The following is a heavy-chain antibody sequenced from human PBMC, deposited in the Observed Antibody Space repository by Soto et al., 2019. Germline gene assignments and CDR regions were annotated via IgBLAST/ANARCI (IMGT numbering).Heavy chain of an antibody. D-gene: IGHD3-16*01. CDR3: AREITAYWYFDL. CDR2: MNPNSGNT. CDR1: GYTFTSYN. Sequence: QVQLVQSGAEVKKPGASVKVSCKASGYTFTSYNINWVRQATGQGLEWMGWMNPNSGNTGYAQKFQGRVTMTRNTSISTAYMELSSLRSEDTAVYYCAREITAYWYFDLWGRGTLVTVSS. V-gene: IGHV1-8*01. J-gene: IGHJ2*01.